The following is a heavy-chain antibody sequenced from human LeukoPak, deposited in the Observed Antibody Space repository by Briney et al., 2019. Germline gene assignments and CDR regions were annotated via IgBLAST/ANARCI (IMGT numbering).Heavy chain of an antibody. D-gene: IGHD6-19*01. Sequence: GASVKVSCKASGYTFTSYDINWVRQATGQGLEWMGWMNPNSGNTGYAQKFQGRVTITRNTSISTAYMELSSLRSEDTAVYYCAREVAGTGWSSPAGAFDIWGQGTMVTVSS. V-gene: IGHV1-8*03. CDR1: GYTFTSYD. J-gene: IGHJ3*02. CDR3: AREVAGTGWSSPAGAFDI. CDR2: MNPNSGNT.